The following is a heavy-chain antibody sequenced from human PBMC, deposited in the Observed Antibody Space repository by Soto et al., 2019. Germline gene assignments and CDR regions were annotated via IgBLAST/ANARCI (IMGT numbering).Heavy chain of an antibody. V-gene: IGHV1-2*02. J-gene: IGHJ6*02. CDR1: GYTFRGYY. CDR2: INPNSGGT. Sequence: ASVKVSCKASGYTFRGYYIHWLRQAPGQGLEWMGWINPNSGGTNYAQKFQGRVTVTRDTPTSTAYMELSRLTSDDTAVYSCARSLTEGYCTITGCYTRPLYGMDVWGQGTTVTVSS. CDR3: ARSLTEGYCTITGCYTRPLYGMDV. D-gene: IGHD2-2*02.